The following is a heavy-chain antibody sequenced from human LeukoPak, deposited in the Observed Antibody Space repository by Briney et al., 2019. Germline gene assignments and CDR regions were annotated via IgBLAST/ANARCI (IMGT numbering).Heavy chain of an antibody. CDR1: GGSISSSSYY. D-gene: IGHD3-22*01. V-gene: IGHV4-39*01. CDR3: ARQYYYDSSGYYSPPHAFDI. J-gene: IGHJ3*02. Sequence: SETLSLTCTVSGGSISSSSYYWGWILQPPGKGLEWIGSIYYSGSTYYNPSLKSPVTISVDTSKNQFSLKLSSVTAADTAVYYCARQYYYDSSGYYSPPHAFDIWGQGTMVTVSS. CDR2: IYYSGST.